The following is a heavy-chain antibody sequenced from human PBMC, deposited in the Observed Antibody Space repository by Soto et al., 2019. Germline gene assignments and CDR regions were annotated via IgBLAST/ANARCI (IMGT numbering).Heavy chain of an antibody. CDR2: IIPIFGTA. V-gene: IGHV1-69*13. CDR3: AITPTTQYYYYYGMDV. CDR1: GGTFSSYA. J-gene: IGHJ6*02. Sequence: SVKVSCKASGGTFSSYAISWVRQAPGQGLEWMGGIIPIFGTANYAQKFQGRVTITADESTSTAYMELSSLRSEDAAVYYCAITPTTQYYYYYGMDVWGQGTTVTVSS.